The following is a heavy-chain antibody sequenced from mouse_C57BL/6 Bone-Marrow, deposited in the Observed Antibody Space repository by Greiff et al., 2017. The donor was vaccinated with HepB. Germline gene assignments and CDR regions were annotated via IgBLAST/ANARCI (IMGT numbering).Heavy chain of an antibody. CDR2: ISSGSSTI. CDR3: ARPYDYDWFAY. V-gene: IGHV5-17*01. CDR1: GFTFSDYG. Sequence: EVKLVESGGGLVKPGGSLKLSCAASGFTFSDYGMHWVRQAPEKGLEWVAYISSGSSTIYYADTVKGRFTISRANAKNTLFLQMTSLRSEDTAMYYCARPYDYDWFAYWGQGTLVTVSA. J-gene: IGHJ3*01. D-gene: IGHD2-4*01.